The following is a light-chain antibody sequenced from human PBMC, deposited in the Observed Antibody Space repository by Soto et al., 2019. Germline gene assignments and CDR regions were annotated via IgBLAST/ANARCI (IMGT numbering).Light chain of an antibody. CDR3: SSSAITSTPMYV. Sequence: QSVLTQPASVSGSPGQSITISCTGTSSDVGRYNYVSWYQHHPGKAPKLVISEVSNRPSGISNRFSGSKSGNTAYLTISGLQAEDEADYYCSSSAITSTPMYVFGTGTKVTV. CDR1: SSDVGRYNY. V-gene: IGLV2-14*01. J-gene: IGLJ1*01. CDR2: EVS.